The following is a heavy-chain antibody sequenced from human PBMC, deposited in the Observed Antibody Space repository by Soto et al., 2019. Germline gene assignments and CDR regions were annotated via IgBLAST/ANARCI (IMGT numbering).Heavy chain of an antibody. D-gene: IGHD1-26*01. CDR3: ARVRIVGAREIDF. CDR1: GYTFNRHG. J-gene: IGHJ4*02. Sequence: QVHRVQSGGEVKKPGASVKVSCKASGYTFNRHGITWVRQAPGQGLEWMGWISGYNGDINYEQKFQGRVTLSSDTLTSTVYLELKSLRFDDTAVYYCARVRIVGAREIDFWGQGTLVTVSS. V-gene: IGHV1-18*04. CDR2: ISGYNGDI.